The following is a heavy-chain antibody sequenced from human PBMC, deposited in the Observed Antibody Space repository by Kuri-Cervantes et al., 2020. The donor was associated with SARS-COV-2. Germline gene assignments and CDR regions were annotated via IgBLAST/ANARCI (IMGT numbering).Heavy chain of an antibody. CDR3: ARREIAARRLFDY. J-gene: IGHJ4*02. Sequence: SETLSLTCTVSGGSISSSSYYWGWIRQPPGKGLEWIGSIYYSGSTYYNPSLKSRVTISVDTSKNQFSLKLSSVTAADTAVYYCARREIAARRLFDYWGQETLVTVSS. V-gene: IGHV4-39*01. CDR2: IYYSGST. D-gene: IGHD6-6*01. CDR1: GGSISSSSYY.